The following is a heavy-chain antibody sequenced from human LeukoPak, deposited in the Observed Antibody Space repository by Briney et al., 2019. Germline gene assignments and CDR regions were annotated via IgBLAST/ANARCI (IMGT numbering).Heavy chain of an antibody. CDR2: ISGSGGST. V-gene: IGHV3-23*01. CDR1: GFTFSSYA. Sequence: PGGSLRLSCAASGFTFSSYAMTWVRQAPGKGLEWVSAISGSGGSTYSADSVKGRFTISRDNSKNTLYLQLNSLRAEDTAVYYCAKGGGARPFDYWDQGTLVTVSS. D-gene: IGHD3-16*01. J-gene: IGHJ4*02. CDR3: AKGGGARPFDY.